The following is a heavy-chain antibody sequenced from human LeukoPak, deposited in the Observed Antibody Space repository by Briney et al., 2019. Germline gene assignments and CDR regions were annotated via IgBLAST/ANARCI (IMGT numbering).Heavy chain of an antibody. CDR1: GYTFTDYY. Sequence: GASVTVSCKASGYTFTDYYMHWVRQAAGQGLEWMGRINPNSGGTNYAQKFQGRVTMTRDTSISTAYMELSSLRSDDTAFYYCARAPPNSGSYYGLHSWFDPWGQGALVTVSS. CDR2: INPNSGGT. D-gene: IGHD3-10*01. V-gene: IGHV1-2*06. CDR3: ARAPPNSGSYYGLHSWFDP. J-gene: IGHJ5*02.